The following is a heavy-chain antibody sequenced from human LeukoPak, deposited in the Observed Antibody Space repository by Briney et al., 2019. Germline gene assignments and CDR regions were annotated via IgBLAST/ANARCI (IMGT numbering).Heavy chain of an antibody. Sequence: GGSLRLSCAASGFTFSSYAMNWVRQAPGKGLEWVSAISGSGGSTYYADSVKGRFTISRDNSKNMLYLQMNRLGAEDTAVYYCANGRYNADYYYYYMDVWGKGTTVTVSS. D-gene: IGHD5-24*01. J-gene: IGHJ6*03. CDR2: ISGSGGST. V-gene: IGHV3-23*01. CDR3: ANGRYNADYYYYYMDV. CDR1: GFTFSSYA.